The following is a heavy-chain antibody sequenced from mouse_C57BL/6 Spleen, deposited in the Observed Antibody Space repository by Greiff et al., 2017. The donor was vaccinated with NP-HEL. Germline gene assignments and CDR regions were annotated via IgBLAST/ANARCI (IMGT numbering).Heavy chain of an antibody. D-gene: IGHD2-1*01. CDR1: GFNIKDYY. Sequence: EVKLMESGAELVRPGASVKLSCTASGFNIKDYYMHWVKQRPEQGLEWIGRIDPEDGDTEYALKFQGKATMTADTSSNTAYLQLSSLTSEDTAVYYCTTNYPLSYYAMDYWGQGTSVTVSS. J-gene: IGHJ4*01. CDR3: TTNYPLSYYAMDY. CDR2: IDPEDGDT. V-gene: IGHV14-1*01.